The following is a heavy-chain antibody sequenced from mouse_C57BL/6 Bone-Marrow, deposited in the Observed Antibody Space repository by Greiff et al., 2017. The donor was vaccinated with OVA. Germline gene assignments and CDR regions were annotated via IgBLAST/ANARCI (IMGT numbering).Heavy chain of an antibody. CDR3: ARNRIYYGNYGYFDV. D-gene: IGHD2-1*01. CDR1: GFSLTSYA. Sequence: VQVVESGPGLVAPSQSLSITCTVSGFSLTSYAISWVRQPPGKGLEWLGVIWTGGGTNYNSALKSRLSISKDNSKSQVFLKMNSLQTDDTARYYCARNRIYYGNYGYFDVWGTGTTVTVSS. CDR2: IWTGGGT. V-gene: IGHV2-9-1*01. J-gene: IGHJ1*03.